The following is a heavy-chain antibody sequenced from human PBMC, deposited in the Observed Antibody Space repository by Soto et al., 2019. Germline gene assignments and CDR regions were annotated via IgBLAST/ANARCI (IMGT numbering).Heavy chain of an antibody. J-gene: IGHJ4*02. CDR1: GGSFSGYY. V-gene: IGHV4-34*01. CDR2: ISHSGST. Sequence: QVQLQQWGAGLLKPSETLSLTCAVYGGSFSGYYWCWIRQPPGKGVEWIGEISHSGSTNYNPSLKSRVTISVDTSKNQFSLKLSSVTAADTAVYYCARSIAVAGTFDYWGQGTLVTVSS. CDR3: ARSIAVAGTFDY. D-gene: IGHD6-19*01.